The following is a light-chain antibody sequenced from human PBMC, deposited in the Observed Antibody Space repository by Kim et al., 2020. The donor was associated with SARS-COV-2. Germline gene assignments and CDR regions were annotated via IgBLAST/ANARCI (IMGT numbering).Light chain of an antibody. Sequence: ASVGDRVTITCRASQGINEWLAWYQQKPGKAPKLLIYEASRLQSGVPSRFSGTRSGTDFTLTISSLQPEDFATYYCQQANSFPWTFGQGTKVDIK. V-gene: IGKV1-12*01. CDR2: EAS. CDR1: QGINEW. CDR3: QQANSFPWT. J-gene: IGKJ1*01.